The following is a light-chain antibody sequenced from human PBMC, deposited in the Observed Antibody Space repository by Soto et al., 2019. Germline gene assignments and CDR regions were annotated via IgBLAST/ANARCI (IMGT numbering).Light chain of an antibody. CDR3: QHYGSSPRT. CDR1: QSISGHY. J-gene: IGKJ1*01. CDR2: RAF. V-gene: IGKV3-20*01. Sequence: EIVLTQSPGTLSLSPGERATLSCRASQSISGHYLAWYRLKSGQAPRLLIYRAFSRATGIPDRFSGSGPGTDFTLTISRLEPEDFALYYWQHYGSSPRTFGQGPRVDIK.